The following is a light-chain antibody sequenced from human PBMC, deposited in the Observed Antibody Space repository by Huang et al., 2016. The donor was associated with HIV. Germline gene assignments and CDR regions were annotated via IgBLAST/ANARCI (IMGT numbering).Light chain of an antibody. CDR2: ATS. CDR1: QTVDMY. Sequence: DIQMTQSPSSLSASIGDRVTMSCRASQTVDMYLNWYQPTPGRAPKLLIYATSNLQSDVPSRFSGTGSGINFTLTISSLQPEDFVIYFCQQTYNVPRTFGQGTALEIK. CDR3: QQTYNVPRT. J-gene: IGKJ2*01. V-gene: IGKV1-39*01.